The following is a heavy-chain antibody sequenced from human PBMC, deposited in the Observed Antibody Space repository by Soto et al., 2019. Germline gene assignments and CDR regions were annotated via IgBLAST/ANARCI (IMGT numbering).Heavy chain of an antibody. CDR1: GFTFSSYG. CDR3: AREAVATYAGGAFDI. J-gene: IGHJ3*02. CDR2: IWYDGSNK. Sequence: GGSLRLSCAASGFTFSSYGMHWVRQAPGKGLEWVAVIWYDGSNKYYADSVKGRFTISRDNSKNRLYLQMKSLRAEDTAVYYCAREAVATYAGGAFDIWGQGTMVTVSS. V-gene: IGHV3-33*01. D-gene: IGHD6-19*01.